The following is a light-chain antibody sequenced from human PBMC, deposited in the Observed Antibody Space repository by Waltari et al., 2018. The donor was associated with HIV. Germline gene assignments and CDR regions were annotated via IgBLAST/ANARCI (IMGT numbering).Light chain of an antibody. J-gene: IGKJ1*01. Sequence: VLTQSPLSLSVTPGESASISCKSNVSLQRNNQFDYLDWYLQKPGQSPQLLIFLASNRASGVPDRFSGTGSGTDFTLKISSVESEDVGVYYCFQALHTPRTFGQGTTVDIK. V-gene: IGKV2-28*01. CDR2: LAS. CDR1: VSLQRNNQFDY. CDR3: FQALHTPRT.